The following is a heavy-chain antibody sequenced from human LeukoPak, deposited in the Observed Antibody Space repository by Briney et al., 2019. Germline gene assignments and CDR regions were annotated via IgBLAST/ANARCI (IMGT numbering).Heavy chain of an antibody. CDR2: INHSRST. CDR1: GGSFSGYY. CDR3: ARDPMTTVTTSNY. D-gene: IGHD4-17*01. V-gene: IGHV4-34*01. Sequence: SETLSLTCAVYGGSFSGYYWSWIRQPPGKGLEWIGEINHSRSTNYNPSLKSRVTISVDTSKNQFSLKLSSVTAADTAVYYCARDPMTTVTTSNYRGQGTLVTVSS. J-gene: IGHJ4*02.